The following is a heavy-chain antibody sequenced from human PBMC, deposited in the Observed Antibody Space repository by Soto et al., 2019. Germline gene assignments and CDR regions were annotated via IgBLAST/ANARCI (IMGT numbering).Heavy chain of an antibody. CDR2: TYYRSTWYT. CDR1: GDSVASNSAA. CDR3: ARGHETGKTSRFDP. J-gene: IGHJ5*02. V-gene: IGHV6-1*01. Sequence: SQTLSLTCAISGDSVASNSAAWNWIRQSPSRGLEWLGRTYYRSTWYTDYAESVKSRITISPDTSKNHFSLQLDSMTPEDSAVYYCARGHETGKTSRFDPWGQGTQVTVSS.